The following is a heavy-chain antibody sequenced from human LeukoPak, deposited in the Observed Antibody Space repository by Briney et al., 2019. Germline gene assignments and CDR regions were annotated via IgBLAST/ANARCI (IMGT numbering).Heavy chain of an antibody. Sequence: GGSLRLSCAASGFTFSSYWMSWVRQAPGKGLEWVANIKQDGSEKYYVDSVKGRFTISRDNAKNSLYLQMNSLRAEDTAVYYCAREIYYDSRGYYSHGLDIWGQGTMVTVSS. V-gene: IGHV3-7*01. J-gene: IGHJ3*02. D-gene: IGHD3-22*01. CDR3: AREIYYDSRGYYSHGLDI. CDR1: GFTFSSYW. CDR2: IKQDGSEK.